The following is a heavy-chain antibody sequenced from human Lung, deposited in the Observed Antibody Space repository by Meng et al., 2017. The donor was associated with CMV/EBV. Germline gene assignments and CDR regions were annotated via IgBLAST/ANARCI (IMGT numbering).Heavy chain of an antibody. CDR3: AGLGSYHDSRGYYHFDV. D-gene: IGHD3-22*01. V-gene: IGHV5-51*01. CDR2: IYPGDSDT. Sequence: GEXXTISCKGSGQNFATYWIGWVRQMHGKGLEWMGFIYPGDSDTRYSPSFQGQVTFSADKSTATAYLQWTIMKASDTAMYYCAGLGSYHDSRGYYHFDVWRQGXLVTVSS. J-gene: IGHJ4*02. CDR1: GQNFATYW.